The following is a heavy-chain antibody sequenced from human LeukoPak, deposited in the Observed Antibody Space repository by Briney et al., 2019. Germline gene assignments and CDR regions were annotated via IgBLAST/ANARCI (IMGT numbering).Heavy chain of an antibody. V-gene: IGHV1-2*02. D-gene: IGHD2-2*01. CDR2: INPNSGGT. CDR3: ARAARYCSSTSCYLLSQIDY. J-gene: IGHJ4*01. Sequence: ASVKVSCKASGYTFTGYYMHWVRQAPGQGLEWMGWINPNSGGTNYAQKFQGRVTMTRDTSISTAYMELSRLRSADTAVYYCARAARYCSSTSCYLLSQIDYWGHGTLVTVSS. CDR1: GYTFTGYY.